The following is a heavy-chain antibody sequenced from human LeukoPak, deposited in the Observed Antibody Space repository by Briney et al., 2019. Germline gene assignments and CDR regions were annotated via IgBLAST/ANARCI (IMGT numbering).Heavy chain of an antibody. CDR3: ARFGLNYGGNPGDY. D-gene: IGHD4-23*01. CDR2: INAGNGNT. J-gene: IGHJ4*02. Sequence: ASVKVSCKASGYTFINYGISWVRQAPGQGLEWMGWINAGNGNTKYSQKFQGRVTITRDTSASTAYMELSSLRSEDTAVYYCARFGLNYGGNPGDYWGQGTLVTVSS. CDR1: GYTFINYG. V-gene: IGHV1-3*01.